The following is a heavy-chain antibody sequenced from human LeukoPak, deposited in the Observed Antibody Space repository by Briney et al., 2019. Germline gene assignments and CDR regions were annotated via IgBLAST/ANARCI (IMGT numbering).Heavy chain of an antibody. CDR2: IYYSGST. CDR3: ARQSGVRGVVDY. Sequence: SETLSLTCTVSGGSISSSSYYWGWIRQPPGKGLEWIGSIYYSGSTYYNPSLKSRVTISVGTSKNQFSLKLSSVTAADTAVYYCARQSGVRGVVDYWGQGTLVTVSS. J-gene: IGHJ4*02. V-gene: IGHV4-39*01. CDR1: GGSISSSSYY. D-gene: IGHD3-10*01.